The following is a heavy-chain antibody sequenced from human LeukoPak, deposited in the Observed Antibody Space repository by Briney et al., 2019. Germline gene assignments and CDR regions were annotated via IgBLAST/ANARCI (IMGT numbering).Heavy chain of an antibody. D-gene: IGHD2-2*01. CDR3: ARGATIGYCSSTSCPRHYYYYYMDV. Sequence: VASVKVSCKASGYTFTSYDINWVRQATGQGLEWMGWMNPNSGNTGYAQKFQGRVTMTRNTSISTAYMELSSLRSEDTAVNYCARGATIGYCSSTSCPRHYYYYYMDVWGKGTTVTISS. J-gene: IGHJ6*03. CDR2: MNPNSGNT. CDR1: GYTFTSYD. V-gene: IGHV1-8*01.